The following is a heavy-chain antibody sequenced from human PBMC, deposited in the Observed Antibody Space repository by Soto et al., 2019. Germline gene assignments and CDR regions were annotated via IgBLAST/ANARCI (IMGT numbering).Heavy chain of an antibody. CDR3: ARSDDILTGNNWFDP. J-gene: IGHJ5*02. Sequence: ASVKVSCTASGYTFTSYDINWVRQATGQGLEWMGWMNPNSGNTGYAQKFQGRVTMTRNTSISTAYMELSSLRSEDTAVYYCARSDDILTGNNWFDPWGQGTLVTVSS. V-gene: IGHV1-8*01. CDR1: GYTFTSYD. D-gene: IGHD3-9*01. CDR2: MNPNSGNT.